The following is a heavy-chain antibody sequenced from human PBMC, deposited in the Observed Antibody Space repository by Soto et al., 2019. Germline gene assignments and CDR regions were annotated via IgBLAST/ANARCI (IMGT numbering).Heavy chain of an antibody. J-gene: IGHJ4*02. V-gene: IGHV4-39*02. CDR1: DGYSGNRSYY. CDR3: ARDKITGLFDY. D-gene: IGHD2-8*02. Sequence: SEPKCHTYSVADGYSGNRSYYRGRIRQPPGKGLEWIGSIYYSGSTYYNPSLKSRVTISVDTSKNQFSLKLTSVTAADTAVYYCARDKITGLFDYWGPGTLVTVS. CDR2: IYYSGST.